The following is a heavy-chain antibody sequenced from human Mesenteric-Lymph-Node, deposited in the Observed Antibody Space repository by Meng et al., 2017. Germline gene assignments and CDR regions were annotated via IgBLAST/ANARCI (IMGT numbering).Heavy chain of an antibody. D-gene: IGHD3-22*01. CDR2: IYTSGST. J-gene: IGHJ5*02. CDR3: ARDYYDSSGSARFDP. Sequence: HVQLQESGPGLVKPSQTLSLTCTVSGGSISSGSYYWSWIRQPAGKGLEWIGRIYTSGSTNYNPSLKSRVTISVDTSKNQFSLKLSSVTAADTAVYYCARDYYDSSGSARFDPWGQGTLVTVSS. V-gene: IGHV4-61*02. CDR1: GGSISSGSYY.